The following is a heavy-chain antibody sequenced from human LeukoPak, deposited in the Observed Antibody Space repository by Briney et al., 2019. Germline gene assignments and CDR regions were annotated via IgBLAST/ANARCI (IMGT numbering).Heavy chain of an antibody. CDR3: ARALTTPTH. Sequence: SETLSLTCGVYGGSFSGYYWSWIRQPPGKGLEWIGEINHSGSTNYNPSLKSRITISVDTSKKQFSLKLTSVTAADTAVYYCARALTTPTHWGQGTLVTVSS. CDR2: INHSGST. V-gene: IGHV4-34*01. J-gene: IGHJ1*01. CDR1: GGSFSGYY. D-gene: IGHD4-17*01.